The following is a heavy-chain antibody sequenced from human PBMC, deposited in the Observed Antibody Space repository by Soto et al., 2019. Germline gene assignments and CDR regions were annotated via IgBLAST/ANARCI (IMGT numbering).Heavy chain of an antibody. CDR1: GYTCTSYG. CDR2: ISAYNGNT. D-gene: IGHD3-10*01. CDR3: ARRYPGSGSYYSPKYGMDV. V-gene: IGHV1-18*01. Sequence: ASVKASCKASGYTCTSYGISRVRQATGQGLEWMGWISAYNGNTNYAQKLQGRVTMTTDTSTSTAYMELRSLRSDDTAVYYCARRYPGSGSYYSPKYGMDVWGQGTTVTVSS. J-gene: IGHJ6*02.